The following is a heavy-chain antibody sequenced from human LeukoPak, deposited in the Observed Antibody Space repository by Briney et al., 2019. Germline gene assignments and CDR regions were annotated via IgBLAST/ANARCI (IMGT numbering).Heavy chain of an antibody. CDR3: ARDSLRPVVPG. V-gene: IGHV4-39*07. J-gene: IGHJ4*02. CDR2: IYYSGST. D-gene: IGHD2-2*01. Sequence: PSETLSLTCTVSGGSISSSSYYWGWIRQPPGKGLEWIGSIYYSGSTYYNPSLKSRVTISVDRSKNQFSLKLSSVTAADTAVYYCARDSLRPVVPGWGQGTLVTVSS. CDR1: GGSISSSSYY.